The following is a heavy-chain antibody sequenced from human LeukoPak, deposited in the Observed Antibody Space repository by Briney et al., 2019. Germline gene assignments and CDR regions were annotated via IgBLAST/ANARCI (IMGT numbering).Heavy chain of an antibody. D-gene: IGHD3-10*01. J-gene: IGHJ4*02. CDR2: INPRGGSA. CDR3: ARDYHGSGSLTTFDY. Sequence: ASVKVSCKASGHTFTANYVYWVRQAPGQGLEWMGIINPRGGSASSAQKFQGRVTMTRDTSTSTVYMELSSLRSEDTAVYYCARDYHGSGSLTTFDYWGQGTLVTVSS. CDR1: GHTFTANY. V-gene: IGHV1-46*01.